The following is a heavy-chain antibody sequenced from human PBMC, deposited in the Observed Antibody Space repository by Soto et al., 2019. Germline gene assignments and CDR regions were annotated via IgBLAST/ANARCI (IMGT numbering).Heavy chain of an antibody. CDR2: ISWNSGSI. CDR1: GFTFDDYA. Sequence: EVQLVESGGGLVQPGRSLRLSCAASGFTFDDYAMHWVRQAPGKGLEWVSGISWNSGSIGYADSVKGRFTISRDNAKNSLYLQMNSLRAEDTALYYCAKDIGDWGQGTPVTVSS. CDR3: AKDIGD. V-gene: IGHV3-9*01. J-gene: IGHJ4*02. D-gene: IGHD3-10*01.